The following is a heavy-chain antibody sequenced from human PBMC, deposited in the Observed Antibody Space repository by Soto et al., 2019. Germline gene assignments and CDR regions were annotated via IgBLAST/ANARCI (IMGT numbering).Heavy chain of an antibody. CDR3: SRSLDS. J-gene: IGHJ4*02. CDR1: GFSFTSFW. V-gene: IGHV3-7*01. CDR2: INPDGSKK. Sequence: HPGGSLRLSCAASGFSFTSFWMDWVRQAPGKGLEWVANINPDGSKKQYADSVKGRFTISRDNARNSLYLQMSSLTAEDSALYYCSRSLDSWGQGTRVTVSS.